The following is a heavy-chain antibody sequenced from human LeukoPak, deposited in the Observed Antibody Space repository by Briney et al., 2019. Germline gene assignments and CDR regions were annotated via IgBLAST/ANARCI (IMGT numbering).Heavy chain of an antibody. D-gene: IGHD3-22*01. CDR3: ARVVGYDSRGDY. CDR1: GFTFSSYS. CDR2: ISSSGSTI. Sequence: GGSLRLSCAASGFTFSSYSMNWVRQAPGKGLEWVSYISSSGSTIYYADSVKGRFTISRDNAKNSLYLQMNSLRAEDTAVYYCARVVGYDSRGDYWGQGTLVTVSS. V-gene: IGHV3-48*04. J-gene: IGHJ4*02.